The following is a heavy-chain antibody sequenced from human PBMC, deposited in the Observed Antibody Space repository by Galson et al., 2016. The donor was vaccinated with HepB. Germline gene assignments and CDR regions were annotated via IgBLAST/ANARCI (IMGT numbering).Heavy chain of an antibody. CDR3: ARSNLLGRGFGW. Sequence: CAISGDSVSSNSAGWNWIRQSPSRGLEWLGRTFYRSNWQNDYAESVKSRITINPDTSKNQYSLQLNSVTPDDIAMYYCARSNLLGRGFGWWGQGTLVTVSS. CDR1: GDSVSSNSAG. J-gene: IGHJ4*02. CDR2: TFYRSNWQN. V-gene: IGHV6-1*01. D-gene: IGHD7-27*01.